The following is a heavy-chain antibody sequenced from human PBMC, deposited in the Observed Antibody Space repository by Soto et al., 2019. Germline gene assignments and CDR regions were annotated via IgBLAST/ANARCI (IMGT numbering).Heavy chain of an antibody. V-gene: IGHV4-28*01. CDR3: ARKVVGATPYFDY. D-gene: IGHD1-26*01. CDR2: IYYSVST. CDR1: VYSISSSNW. Sequence: ASETLSLTCAVSVYSISSSNWWGCIRQPPGKGLEWIGYIYYSVSTYYNPTLKSRVTMSVDTSKNQFSLKLSSVTAVDTAVYYCARKVVGATPYFDYWGQGTLVTVSS. J-gene: IGHJ4*02.